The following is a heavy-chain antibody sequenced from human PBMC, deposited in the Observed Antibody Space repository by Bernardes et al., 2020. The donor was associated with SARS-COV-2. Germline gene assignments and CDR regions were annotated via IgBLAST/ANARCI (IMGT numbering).Heavy chain of an antibody. V-gene: IGHV3-73*01. D-gene: IGHD3-3*01. Sequence: GGSLRLSCAASGFTFSGSAMHWVRQGSGKGLEWVGRIRSKTNNYATAYVASVKGRFTISRDDSKNTAYLQMHSLKTEDTAVYYCTRDADFVFGDYYGMDVWGQGTTVTVSS. CDR1: GFTFSGSA. J-gene: IGHJ6*02. CDR3: TRDADFVFGDYYGMDV. CDR2: IRSKTNNYAT.